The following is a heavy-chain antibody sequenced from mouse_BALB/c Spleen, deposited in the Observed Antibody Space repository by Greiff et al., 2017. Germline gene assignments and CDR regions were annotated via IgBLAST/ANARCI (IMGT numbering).Heavy chain of an antibody. CDR1: GFTFSDYY. Sequence: EVKLVESGGGLVKPGGSLKLSCAASGFTFSDYYMYWVRQTPEKRLEWVATISDGGSYTYYPDSVKGRFTISRDNAKNNLYLQMSSLKSEDTAMYYCARGLGIYYRYEAMDYWGQGTSVTVSS. CDR3: ARGLGIYYRYEAMDY. V-gene: IGHV5-4*02. D-gene: IGHD2-14*01. J-gene: IGHJ4*01. CDR2: ISDGGSYT.